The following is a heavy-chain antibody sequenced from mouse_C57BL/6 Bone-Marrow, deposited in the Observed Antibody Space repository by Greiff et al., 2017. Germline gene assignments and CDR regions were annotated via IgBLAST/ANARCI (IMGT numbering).Heavy chain of an antibody. V-gene: IGHV1-69*01. J-gene: IGHJ2*01. CDR2: IDPSDSYT. Sequence: QVQLQQPGAELVMPGASVKLSCKASGYTFTSYWMHWVKQRPGQGLEWIGEIDPSDSYTNYNQKFKGKSTLTEDKSSSTAYMQLSSLTSEDSAVYYCAREFMTTIEGNWGQGTTLTGTS. D-gene: IGHD1-2*01. CDR1: GYTFTSYW. CDR3: AREFMTTIEGN.